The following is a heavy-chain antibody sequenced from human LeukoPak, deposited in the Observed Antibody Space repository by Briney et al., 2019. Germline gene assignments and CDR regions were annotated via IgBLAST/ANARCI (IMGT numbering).Heavy chain of an antibody. Sequence: PSETLSLTCTVSGGSISSYYWSWIRQPAGKGLEWIGRIYTSGSTNYNPSLKSRVTMSVDTSKNQFSLKLSSVTAADTAVYYCARDTLAVAGHKYFQHWGQGTLVTVSS. CDR2: IYTSGST. CDR3: ARDTLAVAGHKYFQH. J-gene: IGHJ1*01. D-gene: IGHD6-19*01. CDR1: GGSISSYY. V-gene: IGHV4-4*07.